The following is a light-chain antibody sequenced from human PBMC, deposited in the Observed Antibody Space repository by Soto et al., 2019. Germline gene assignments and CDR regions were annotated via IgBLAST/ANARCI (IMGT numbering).Light chain of an antibody. CDR3: QQHSHWPPWT. CDR1: QSLDSRF. J-gene: IGKJ1*01. V-gene: IGKV3D-20*02. CDR2: GAS. Sequence: ESVLTQSPGTLSLSPGERATLSCTASQSLDSRFLAWYQQKPGQAPRLLISGASSRAAGIPDRFSGSGSGKDFTLTISNLEPEDFAVYYCQQHSHWPPWTFGQGTRVEIQ.